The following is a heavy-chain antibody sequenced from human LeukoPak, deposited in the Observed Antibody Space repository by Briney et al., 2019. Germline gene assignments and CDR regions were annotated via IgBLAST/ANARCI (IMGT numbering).Heavy chain of an antibody. CDR2: IYYSGST. J-gene: IGHJ3*02. D-gene: IGHD3-10*01. V-gene: IGHV4-59*12. Sequence: SETLSLTCTVSGGSISNYYWSWIRQPPGKGLEWIGSIYYSGSTYYNPSLKSRVTISVATSKNQFSLRLNSVTAADTAVYYCAMPSNYYGSGTDAFDIWGQGTMVTVSS. CDR3: AMPSNYYGSGTDAFDI. CDR1: GGSISNYY.